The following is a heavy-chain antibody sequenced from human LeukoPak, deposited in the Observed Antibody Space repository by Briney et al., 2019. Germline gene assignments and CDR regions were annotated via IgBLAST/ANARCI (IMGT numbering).Heavy chain of an antibody. D-gene: IGHD6-13*01. Sequence: SETLSLTCTVSGGSISSPTYFWGWIRQPPGKGLEWIGSIYSGGNTYYNPSLNSRITISLDTSKNQFSLNLRSVTAADTAVYYCARDHRAAAGRYYYYYMDVWGKGTTVTISS. V-gene: IGHV4-39*07. J-gene: IGHJ6*03. CDR1: GGSISSPTYF. CDR2: IYSGGNT. CDR3: ARDHRAAAGRYYYYYMDV.